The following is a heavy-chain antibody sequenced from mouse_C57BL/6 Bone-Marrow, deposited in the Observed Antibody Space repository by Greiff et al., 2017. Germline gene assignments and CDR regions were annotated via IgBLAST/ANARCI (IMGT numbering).Heavy chain of an antibody. J-gene: IGHJ3*01. CDR2: IDPSDSYT. CDR1: GYTFTSYW. CDR3: ARGAHYYGSSPFAY. V-gene: IGHV1-69*01. D-gene: IGHD1-1*01. Sequence: VQLQQPGAELVMPGASVKLSCKASGYTFTSYWMHWVKQRPGQGLEWIGEIDPSDSYTNYNQKFKGKSTFTVDKSSSTAYMQLSSLTSEDSAVXYCARGAHYYGSSPFAYWGQGTLVTVSA.